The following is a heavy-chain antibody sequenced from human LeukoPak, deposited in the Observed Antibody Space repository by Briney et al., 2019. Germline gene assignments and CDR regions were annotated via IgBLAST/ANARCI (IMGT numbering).Heavy chain of an antibody. Sequence: SETLSLTCTVSGGSISSYYWSWIHQPPGKGLEWIGYIYYSGSAIYSPSLKSRVTISVDTSKNQFSLRLSSVTAADTAVYYCARGPEWYYFDYWGQGTLVTVSS. CDR3: ARGPEWYYFDY. CDR1: GGSISSYY. CDR2: IYYSGSA. J-gene: IGHJ4*02. V-gene: IGHV4-59*08. D-gene: IGHD3-3*01.